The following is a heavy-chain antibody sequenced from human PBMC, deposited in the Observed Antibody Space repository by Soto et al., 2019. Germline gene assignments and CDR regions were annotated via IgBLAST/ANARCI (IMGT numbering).Heavy chain of an antibody. CDR1: GYTFTSYG. CDR2: ISAYNGNT. CDR3: ARDQGNWDYYYYYGMDV. Sequence: ASVKVSCKASGYTFTSYGISWVRQAPGQGLEWMGWISAYNGNTNYAQKLQGRVTMTTDTSTSTAYMELRSLRSDDTAVYYCARDQGNWDYYYYYGMDVWGQGTTVTVSS. D-gene: IGHD7-27*01. J-gene: IGHJ6*02. V-gene: IGHV1-18*01.